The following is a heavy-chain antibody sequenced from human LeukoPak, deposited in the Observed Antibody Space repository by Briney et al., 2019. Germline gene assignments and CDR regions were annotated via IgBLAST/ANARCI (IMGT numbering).Heavy chain of an antibody. CDR3: VRPVMYSSGPFDY. J-gene: IGHJ4*02. V-gene: IGHV1-3*01. D-gene: IGHD6-19*01. Sequence: ASVKVSCKASGYTFTSYYMHWVRQAPGQRLEWMGWINAGNGNTKYSQKFQGRVTITRDTSASTAYMELSSLRSEDTAVYYCVRPVMYSSGPFDYWGQGTLVTVSS. CDR1: GYTFTSYY. CDR2: INAGNGNT.